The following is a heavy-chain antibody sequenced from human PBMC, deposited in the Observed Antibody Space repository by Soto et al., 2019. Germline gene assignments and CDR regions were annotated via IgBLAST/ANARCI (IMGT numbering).Heavy chain of an antibody. Sequence: EVQVLESGGGLVQPGGSLRLSCAASGFTISSYVMSWVRQAPGKGLEWVSGISGGSTYYADSVKGRFTISRDNSKNTVSLQMNSLRAEDTAVYYCAKGWADYWGQGTLVTVSS. D-gene: IGHD3-16*01. CDR2: ISGGST. CDR1: GFTISSYV. CDR3: AKGWADY. V-gene: IGHV3-23*01. J-gene: IGHJ4*02.